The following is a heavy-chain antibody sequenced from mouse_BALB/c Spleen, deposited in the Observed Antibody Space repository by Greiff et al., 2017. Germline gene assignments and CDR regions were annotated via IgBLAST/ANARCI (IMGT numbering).Heavy chain of an antibody. V-gene: IGHV1-15*01. CDR2: IDPETGGT. CDR1: GYTFTDYE. Sequence: VQLQQSGAELVRPGASVTLSCKASGYTFTDYEMEWVKQTPGHGLEWIGVIDPETGGTDYNQKFKGKATLTADKSSSTAYMELSSLTSEDSAVYYYARGVYYCGSEGDYAMDYWGQGTSVTVSS. J-gene: IGHJ4*01. D-gene: IGHD1-1*01. CDR3: ARGVYYCGSEGDYAMDY.